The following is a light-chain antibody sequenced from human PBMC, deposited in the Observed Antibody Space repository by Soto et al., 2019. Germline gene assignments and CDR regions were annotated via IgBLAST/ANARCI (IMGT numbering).Light chain of an antibody. V-gene: IGKV3-11*01. CDR1: QSVSSY. J-gene: IGKJ4*01. Sequence: EIVLTQSPATLSLSPGESATLSCRASQSVSSYLAWYQQKPGQAPRLLIYDASNRATGIPARFSGSGSGTDFTLTISSLEAEDFAVYYCQQRRNWPLTFGGGTKVEIK. CDR3: QQRRNWPLT. CDR2: DAS.